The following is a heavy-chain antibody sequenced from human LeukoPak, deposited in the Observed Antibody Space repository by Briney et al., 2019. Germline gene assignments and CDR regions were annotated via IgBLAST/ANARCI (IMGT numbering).Heavy chain of an antibody. CDR3: ATAPGVGSGWYAEGFDY. CDR1: GFTFSSHW. V-gene: IGHV3-15*01. D-gene: IGHD6-19*01. Sequence: GGSLRLSCAASGFTFSSHWMSWVRQAPGKGLEWVGRIKSKADGETTDYAAPVKGRFAISRDDSKDTLYLQMNSLKTEDTAVYYCATAPGVGSGWYAEGFDYWGQGTLVTVSS. J-gene: IGHJ4*02. CDR2: IKSKADGETT.